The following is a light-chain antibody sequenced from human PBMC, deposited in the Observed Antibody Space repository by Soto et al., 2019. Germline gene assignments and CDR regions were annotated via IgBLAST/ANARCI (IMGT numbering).Light chain of an antibody. CDR1: SSDVGGYNR. J-gene: IGLJ1*01. CDR3: SSYTSSSTYV. V-gene: IGLV2-18*02. Sequence: QSALTQPPSVSGSPGQSVTISCTGTSSDVGGYNRVSWCRQPPGTAPKLMIYEVSSRPSGVPDRFSGSKSGNTASLTISGLQAEDEADYYCSSYTSSSTYVFGTGTKVTVL. CDR2: EVS.